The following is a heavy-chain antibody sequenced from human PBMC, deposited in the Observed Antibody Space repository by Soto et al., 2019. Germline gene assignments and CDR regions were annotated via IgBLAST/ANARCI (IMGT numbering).Heavy chain of an antibody. CDR3: ASTVTTYYHYYYHYYMYV. V-gene: IGHV4-59*08. D-gene: IGHD4-17*01. J-gene: IGHJ6*03. Sequence: PSETLSLTCTGSGGSISSYYWSGIRQPPGKGLEWIGYIYYSGSTNHNPSLKSRVTISVDTSKNQFSLKLSSVTAADTAVYYCASTVTTYYHYYYHYYMYVPAKGTTVTVSS. CDR2: IYYSGST. CDR1: GGSISSYY.